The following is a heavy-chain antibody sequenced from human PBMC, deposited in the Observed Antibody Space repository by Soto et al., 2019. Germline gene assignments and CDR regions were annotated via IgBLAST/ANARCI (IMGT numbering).Heavy chain of an antibody. D-gene: IGHD2-8*01. CDR1: GFTFSNYA. V-gene: IGHV3-23*01. CDR2: ISGSDGGT. J-gene: IGHJ4*02. Sequence: EVQMLESGGGLVQPGGSLRLSCAASGFTFSNYAMSWVRQAPGKGLEWVSAISGSDGGTFYADSVKGRFTISRDDSTNTLYLQLNSLRAEDTAVYQCAKDPGMYSEFDCWGQGTLVTVSS. CDR3: AKDPGMYSEFDC.